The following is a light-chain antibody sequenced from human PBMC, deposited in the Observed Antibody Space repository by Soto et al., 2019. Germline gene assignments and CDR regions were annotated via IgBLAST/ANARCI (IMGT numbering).Light chain of an antibody. CDR3: QQYNDYSPYT. Sequence: GASVTITCRDSQGISTGLAWYQQKPGKAPNLLIYDASSLEVGVPSRFSGSGSGTEFTLTISGLQPDDFATYYCQQYNDYSPYTFGQGTKLEIK. V-gene: IGKV1-5*01. CDR2: DAS. J-gene: IGKJ2*01. CDR1: QGISTG.